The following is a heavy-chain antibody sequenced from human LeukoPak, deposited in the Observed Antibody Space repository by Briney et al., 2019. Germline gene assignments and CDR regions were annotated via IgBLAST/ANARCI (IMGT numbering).Heavy chain of an antibody. V-gene: IGHV4-39*01. J-gene: IGHJ4*02. Sequence: PSETLSLTCTVSGGSISSSSYYWGWIRQPPGKGGEWLGSIYYSGSTNNNPSLKRRVTISVDTSNNQFSLKLSSVTAADTAVYYCARRRTMFGYFAGEFDYWGQGTLVTVPS. D-gene: IGHD3-10*02. CDR3: ARRRTMFGYFAGEFDY. CDR2: IYYSGST. CDR1: GGSISSSSYY.